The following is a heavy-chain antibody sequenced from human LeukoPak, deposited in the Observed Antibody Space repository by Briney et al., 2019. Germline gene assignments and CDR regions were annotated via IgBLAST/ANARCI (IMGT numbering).Heavy chain of an antibody. Sequence: GGSLRLSCAASGFTFDDYTMHWVRQAPGKGLEWVSLISWDGDSTYYADSVKGRFTISRDNSKNSLYLQMNSLRTEDTALYYCAKGGIAVAELDYWGQGTLVTVSS. J-gene: IGHJ4*02. D-gene: IGHD6-19*01. CDR3: AKGGIAVAELDY. CDR1: GFTFDDYT. V-gene: IGHV3-43*01. CDR2: ISWDGDST.